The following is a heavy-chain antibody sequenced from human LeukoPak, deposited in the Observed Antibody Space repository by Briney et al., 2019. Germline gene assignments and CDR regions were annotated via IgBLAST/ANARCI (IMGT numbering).Heavy chain of an antibody. CDR1: GFTFSSYA. CDR2: ISSHGGST. CDR3: VSVRIAPAEYFQH. Sequence: GGSLRLSCSASGFTFSSYAMHWVRQAPGKGLEYVSAISSHGGSTYYADSVKGRFTISRDNSKHTLFLQMSSLRAEDTAVYYCVSVRIAPAEYFQHWGQGTLVTVSS. V-gene: IGHV3-64D*06. J-gene: IGHJ1*01. D-gene: IGHD2-15*01.